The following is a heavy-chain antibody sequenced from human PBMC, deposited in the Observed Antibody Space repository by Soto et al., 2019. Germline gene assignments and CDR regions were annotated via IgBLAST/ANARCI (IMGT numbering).Heavy chain of an antibody. CDR3: AXXXXXXXXAFXY. V-gene: IGHV2-5*02. CDR1: GFSLTTTEVA. J-gene: IGHJ4*02. Sequence: QITLKESGPSLVNPTQSLTLTCSFSGFSLTTTEVAVGWIRQPPGKALEWLALIYWDDDKRYSPSLKSSLTITKDTANNPVVLTMTNVHPEDTATXXCAXXXXXXXXAFXYCGQGILVTVSS. CDR2: IYWDDDK.